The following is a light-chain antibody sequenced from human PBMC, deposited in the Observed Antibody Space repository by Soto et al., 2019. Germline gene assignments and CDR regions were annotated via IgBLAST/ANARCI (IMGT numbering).Light chain of an antibody. CDR2: GVY. CDR1: QGIRNE. V-gene: IGKV1-17*01. CDR3: LQHNTYPWT. J-gene: IGKJ1*01. Sequence: DIQMTQSPSSLSASVGDRVTITCRASQGIRNELGWYQQKPGRAPKRLIYGVYNLQSGVPSRFSGSASGAEFTLTISSLQPEDSATYYCLQHNTYPWTFGQGNKVVVK.